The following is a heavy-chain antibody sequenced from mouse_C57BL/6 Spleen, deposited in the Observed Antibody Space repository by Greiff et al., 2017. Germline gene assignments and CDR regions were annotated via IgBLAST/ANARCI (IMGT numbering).Heavy chain of an antibody. Sequence: QVQLQQSGPGLVQPSQSLSITCTVSGFSLTSYGVHWVRQSPGKGLEWLGVLWSGGSTDYNAAFISRLSISQDNSKSQVVFKMNSLQADDTAIYYCARNPYYYGRSFHWYFDVWGTGTTGTVSS. J-gene: IGHJ1*03. D-gene: IGHD1-1*01. CDR2: LWSGGST. CDR1: GFSLTSYG. CDR3: ARNPYYYGRSFHWYFDV. V-gene: IGHV2-2*01.